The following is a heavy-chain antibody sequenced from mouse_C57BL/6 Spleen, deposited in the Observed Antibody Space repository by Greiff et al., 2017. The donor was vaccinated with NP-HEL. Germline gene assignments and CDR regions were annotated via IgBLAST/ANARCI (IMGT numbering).Heavy chain of an antibody. Sequence: QVQLKESGPELVKPGASVKISCKASGYAFSSSWMNWVKQRPGKGLEWIGRIYPGDGDTNYNGKFKGKATLTADKSSSTAYMQLSSLTSEDSAVYFCARYGDGYPYFDYWGQGTTLTVSS. J-gene: IGHJ2*01. D-gene: IGHD2-3*01. CDR1: GYAFSSSW. CDR2: IYPGDGDT. V-gene: IGHV1-82*01. CDR3: ARYGDGYPYFDY.